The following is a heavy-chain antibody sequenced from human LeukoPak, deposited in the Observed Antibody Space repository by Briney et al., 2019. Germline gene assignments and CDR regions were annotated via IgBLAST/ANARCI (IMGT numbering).Heavy chain of an antibody. CDR2: ISNNSSTI. V-gene: IGHV3-48*02. Sequence: GGSLRLSCAASGFTFNSCNMNWVRQAPGKGLEWVSYISNNSSTIYYADSVKGRFTISRDNAKNSLYLQMNSLRDEDTAVYYCARGSGSPDYWGQGTLVTVSS. CDR3: ARGSGSPDY. J-gene: IGHJ4*02. CDR1: GFTFNSCN. D-gene: IGHD1-26*01.